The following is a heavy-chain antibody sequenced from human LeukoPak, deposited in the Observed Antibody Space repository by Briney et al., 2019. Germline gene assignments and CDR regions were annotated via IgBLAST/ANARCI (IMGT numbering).Heavy chain of an antibody. CDR2: IYTSGST. Sequence: ASETLSLTCTVSGGSISSYYWSWIRQPAGKGLEWIGRIYTSGSTNYNPSLKSRVTMSVDTSKNQFSLKLSSVTAADTAVYYCARGPFRHMTTVVTPYWYFDLWGRGTLVTVSS. CDR1: GGSISSYY. J-gene: IGHJ2*01. D-gene: IGHD4-23*01. CDR3: ARGPFRHMTTVVTPYWYFDL. V-gene: IGHV4-4*07.